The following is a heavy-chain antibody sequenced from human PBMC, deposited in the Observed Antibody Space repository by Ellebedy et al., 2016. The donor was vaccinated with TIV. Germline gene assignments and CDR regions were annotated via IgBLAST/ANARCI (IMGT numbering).Heavy chain of an antibody. J-gene: IGHJ4*02. CDR1: GFTFSDYY. CDR2: ISNRGSTI. V-gene: IGHV3-11*01. D-gene: IGHD1-26*01. CDR3: ARRDKGGATMKAFDY. Sequence: GESLKISCAASGFTFSDYYMNWIRQAPGKGLEWVSYISNRGSTIYYADSVKGRFTISRDNAKNSLYLQMNSLRADDTAVYYCARRDKGGATMKAFDYWGQGTLVTVSS.